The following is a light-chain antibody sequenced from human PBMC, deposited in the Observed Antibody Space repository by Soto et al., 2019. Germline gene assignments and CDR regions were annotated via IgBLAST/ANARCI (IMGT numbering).Light chain of an antibody. J-gene: IGKJ5*01. CDR1: QSVSTN. V-gene: IGKV3-15*01. Sequence: EIVMTQSPATLSVSPGERAILSCRASQSVSTNLGWYQQKPGQAPRLLIFGASTRATGIPARFSGSGSGKEFTLTISSLQSEDSAVYYCQQYNNWTPFTFGQGTRLEIK. CDR3: QQYNNWTPFT. CDR2: GAS.